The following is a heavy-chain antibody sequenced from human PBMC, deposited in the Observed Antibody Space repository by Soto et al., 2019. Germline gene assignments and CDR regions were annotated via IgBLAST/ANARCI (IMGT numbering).Heavy chain of an antibody. CDR3: ARPNRDGYNSHDAFDI. Sequence: VESLKISCKGSGYIFSSYWICCFLQMPVKGLEWMGIIYPGDSDTRYSPSFQGQVTISADKSISTAYLQWSSLKASDTAMYYCARPNRDGYNSHDAFDIWGQGTMVTVSS. CDR2: IYPGDSDT. V-gene: IGHV5-51*01. CDR1: GYIFSSYW. D-gene: IGHD5-12*01. J-gene: IGHJ3*02.